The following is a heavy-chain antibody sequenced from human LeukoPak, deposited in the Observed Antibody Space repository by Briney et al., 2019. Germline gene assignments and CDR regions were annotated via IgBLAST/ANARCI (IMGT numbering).Heavy chain of an antibody. CDR1: GGSISSGGYY. V-gene: IGHV4-31*03. CDR2: IYYSGST. CDR3: AREKTAYYYDSSGYSEGAFDI. J-gene: IGHJ3*02. D-gene: IGHD3-22*01. Sequence: SETLSLTCTVSGGSISSGGYYWSWIRQHPEKGLEWIGYIYYSGSTYYNPSLKSRVTISVDTSKSQFSLKLSSVTAADTAVYYCAREKTAYYYDSSGYSEGAFDIWGQGTMVTVSS.